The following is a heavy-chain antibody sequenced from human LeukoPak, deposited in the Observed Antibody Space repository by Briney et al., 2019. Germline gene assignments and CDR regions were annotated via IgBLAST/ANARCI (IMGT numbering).Heavy chain of an antibody. J-gene: IGHJ6*02. D-gene: IGHD3-3*01. V-gene: IGHV3-30*04. CDR2: ISYDGSNK. CDR1: GFTFDDYA. Sequence: GGSLRLSCAASGFTFDDYAMHWVRQAPGKGLEWVAVISYDGSNKYYADSVKGRFTISRDNSKNTLYLQMNSLRAEDTAVYYCASYDFWSGYSMDVWGQGTTVTVSS. CDR3: ASYDFWSGYSMDV.